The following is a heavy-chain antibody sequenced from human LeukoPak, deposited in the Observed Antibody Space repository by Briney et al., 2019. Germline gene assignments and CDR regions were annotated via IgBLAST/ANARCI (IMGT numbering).Heavy chain of an antibody. D-gene: IGHD3-3*01. J-gene: IGHJ3*02. V-gene: IGHV3-23*01. CDR3: ATRPYYDFWSGYLPMVSHDAFDI. CDR2: ISGSGGST. CDR1: GFTFSSYA. Sequence: GGSLRLSCAASGFTFSSYAMSWVRQAPGKGLEWVSAISGSGGSTYYADSVKGRFTISRDNSKNTLYLQMNSLRAEDTAVYYCATRPYYDFWSGYLPMVSHDAFDIWGQGTMVTVSS.